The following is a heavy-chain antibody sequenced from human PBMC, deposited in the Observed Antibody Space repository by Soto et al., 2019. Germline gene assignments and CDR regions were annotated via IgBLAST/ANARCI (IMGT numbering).Heavy chain of an antibody. CDR1: GYTFRNFD. D-gene: IGHD5-12*01. CDR3: ARKGYIGIFGLDV. Sequence: QVQLVQSGAEVKRPGASVKVSCKASGYTFRNFDVAWVRRAPGHGLEWMGWISMSKEKTYYPESLQGRVTMTMDTGTTSAYMEVRSLRSDDTAVYYCARKGYIGIFGLDVWGQGTTVTVSS. V-gene: IGHV1-18*01. J-gene: IGHJ6*02. CDR2: ISMSKEKT.